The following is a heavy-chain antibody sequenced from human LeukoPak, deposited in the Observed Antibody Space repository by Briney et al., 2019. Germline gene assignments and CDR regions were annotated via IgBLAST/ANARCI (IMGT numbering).Heavy chain of an antibody. CDR3: ARDREDGDIWSGPIDY. CDR2: MSSTGSTI. D-gene: IGHD3-3*01. Sequence: GGSLRLSCAASGFTFSDYYMSWIRQAPGKGLEWVSYMSSTGSTIYYADSVKGRFTISRDNAKNSLYLQMNSLRAEDTAVYYCARDREDGDIWSGPIDYWGQGTLVTVSS. J-gene: IGHJ4*02. V-gene: IGHV3-11*01. CDR1: GFTFSDYY.